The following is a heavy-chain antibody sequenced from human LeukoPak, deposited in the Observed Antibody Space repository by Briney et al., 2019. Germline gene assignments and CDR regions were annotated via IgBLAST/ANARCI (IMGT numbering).Heavy chain of an antibody. Sequence: ASVKVSCKVSGYTLTELSVHWVRQAPGKGLEWMGGFDPEDGETIYAQKFQGRVTITADESTSTAYMELSSLRSEDTAVYYCAGNWSFDYWGQGTLVTVSS. CDR3: AGNWSFDY. D-gene: IGHD1-20*01. V-gene: IGHV1-24*01. CDR2: FDPEDGET. J-gene: IGHJ4*02. CDR1: GYTLTELS.